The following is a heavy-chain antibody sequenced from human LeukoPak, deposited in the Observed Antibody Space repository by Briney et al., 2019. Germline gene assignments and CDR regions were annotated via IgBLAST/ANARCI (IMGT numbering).Heavy chain of an antibody. CDR3: ARDQSVRLLQTSSTYFKHVFAI. J-gene: IGHJ3*02. V-gene: IGHV1-18*01. CDR2: ISAYNGNT. D-gene: IGHD6-13*01. Sequence: GASVRVSCKASGYTFTSYGISWVRQAPGQGLEWMGWISAYNGNTNYAQKLQGRVTMTTDTSTSTAYMELRSLRSDDTAVYYCARDQSVRLLQTSSTYFKHVFAIWGQGSMVTVSS. CDR1: GYTFTSYG.